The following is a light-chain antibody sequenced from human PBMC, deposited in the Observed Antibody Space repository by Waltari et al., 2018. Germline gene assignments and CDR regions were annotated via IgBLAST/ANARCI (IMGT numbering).Light chain of an antibody. CDR3: SSYAGSKYLV. CDR1: SSDVGGYYY. CDR2: EVT. Sequence: QPALTQPPLASGSPGQSVTVYGTGTSSDVGGYYYSSWYLQHPGKAPKLMIYEVTTRPSGFPDRFSGSKSGNTASLTVSGLQAADEADYYCSSYAGSKYLVFGGGTKLTVL. V-gene: IGLV2-8*01. J-gene: IGLJ2*01.